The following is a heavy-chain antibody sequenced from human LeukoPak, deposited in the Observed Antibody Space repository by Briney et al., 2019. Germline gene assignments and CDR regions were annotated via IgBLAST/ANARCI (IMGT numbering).Heavy chain of an antibody. CDR2: MNPKSGNT. J-gene: IGHJ6*03. V-gene: IGHV1-8*02. CDR3: ARGLTMVRGVSLFRGYYYYMDV. D-gene: IGHD3-10*01. CDR1: GYTFTSYD. Sequence: ASVKVSCKASGYTFTSYDINWVRQVTGQGLEWMGWMNPKSGNTGYAQKFQGRVTMTRNTSISTAYMELSSLRSEDTAVYYCARGLTMVRGVSLFRGYYYYMDVWGKGTTVTISS.